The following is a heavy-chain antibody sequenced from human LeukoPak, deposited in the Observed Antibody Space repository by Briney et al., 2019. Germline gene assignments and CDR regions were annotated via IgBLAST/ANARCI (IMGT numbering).Heavy chain of an antibody. V-gene: IGHV1-69*05. CDR2: IIPIFGTA. CDR1: GGTFSSYA. J-gene: IGHJ6*03. Sequence: SVKVSCKASGGTFSSYAISWVRQAPGQGLEWMGGIIPIFGTANYAQKFQGRVTITTDQSTSTAYMELSSLRYEDTAVYYCARAGGWKYVTEYYYTDVCGKGTTVTVSS. D-gene: IGHD1-7*01. CDR3: ARAGGWKYVTEYYYTDV.